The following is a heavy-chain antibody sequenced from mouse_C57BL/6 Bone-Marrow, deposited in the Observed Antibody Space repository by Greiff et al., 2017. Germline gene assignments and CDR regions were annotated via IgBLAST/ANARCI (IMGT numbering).Heavy chain of an antibody. V-gene: IGHV1-55*01. CDR1: GYTFTSYW. CDR2: IYPGSGST. CDR3: ARPYYSNYWYFDV. Sequence: QLQLKQPGAELVKPGASVKMSCKASGYTFTSYWITWVKQRPGQGLEWIGDIYPGSGSTNYNEKFKSKATLTVDTSSSTAYMQLSSLTSEDSAVYYCARPYYSNYWYFDVWVTGTTVTVSS. D-gene: IGHD2-5*01. J-gene: IGHJ1*03.